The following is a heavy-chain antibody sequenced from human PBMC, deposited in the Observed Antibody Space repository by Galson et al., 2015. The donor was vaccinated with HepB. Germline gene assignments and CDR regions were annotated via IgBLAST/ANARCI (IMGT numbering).Heavy chain of an antibody. V-gene: IGHV5-51*01. CDR3: ARHFEQWKKSYLNGFDP. CDR1: GYSFASYW. J-gene: IGHJ5*02. Sequence: QSGAEVKKPGESLKISCKGSGYSFASYWIGWVRQMPGKGLEWMGIIYPGDSDTRYSPSFQGQVTISADKSISTAYLQWSSLKASDTAMYYCARHFEQWKKSYLNGFDPWGQGTLVTVSS. D-gene: IGHD6-19*01. CDR2: IYPGDSDT.